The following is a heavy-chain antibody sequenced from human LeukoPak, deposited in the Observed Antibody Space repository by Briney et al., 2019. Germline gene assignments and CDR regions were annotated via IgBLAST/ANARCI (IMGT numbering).Heavy chain of an antibody. D-gene: IGHD3-10*01. CDR3: ARGHYGLDV. CDR2: ISSSGSTI. J-gene: IGHJ6*02. CDR1: GFGFSSYE. Sequence: GGSPRLSCAASGFGFSSYEMNWVRQAPGKGLEWVSYISSSGSTIYYADSVKGRFTISRDNAKNSAHLQMGTLRVEDSAVYYCARGHYGLDVWGQGTTVTVSS. V-gene: IGHV3-48*03.